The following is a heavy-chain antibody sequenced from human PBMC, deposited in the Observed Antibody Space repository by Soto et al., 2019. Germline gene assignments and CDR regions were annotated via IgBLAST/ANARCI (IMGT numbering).Heavy chain of an antibody. CDR2: ISSSSSTI. CDR1: GFTFSSDS. D-gene: IGHD3-10*01. J-gene: IGHJ5*02. V-gene: IGHV3-48*02. Sequence: EVQLVESGGGLVQPGGSLRLSCAASGFTFSSDSMNWVRQAPGKGLEWVSYISSSSSTIYYADSVKGRFTISRDNAKNSLYLQMNSLRDEDTAVYYCAREIPSRGAGWFDPWGQGTLVTVSS. CDR3: AREIPSRGAGWFDP.